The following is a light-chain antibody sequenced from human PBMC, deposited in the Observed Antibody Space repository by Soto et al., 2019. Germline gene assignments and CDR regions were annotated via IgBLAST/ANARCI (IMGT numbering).Light chain of an antibody. CDR1: SSNIGSNS. J-gene: IGLJ3*02. CDR3: AAWDDSLSGWV. Sequence: QSVLTQPPSASGTPGQKVTISCSGSSSNIGSNSVYWYQQLPGTAPKLLIYRNTQRPSGVPDRFSGSKSDTSASLAISGLRSEDEADYYCAAWDDSLSGWVFGGGTKVTVL. CDR2: RNT. V-gene: IGLV1-47*01.